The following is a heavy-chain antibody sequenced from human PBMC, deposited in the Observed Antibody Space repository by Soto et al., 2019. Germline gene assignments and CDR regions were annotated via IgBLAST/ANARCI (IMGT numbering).Heavy chain of an antibody. J-gene: IGHJ4*02. V-gene: IGHV3-11*06. D-gene: IGHD2-15*01. CDR2: ISLSRGYT. CDR3: ARSVDLDY. CDR1: GFTFSDFY. Sequence: AGGSLRLSCVASGFTFSDFYMSWIRQAPGKGLERVSYISLSRGYTKYADSVKGRFTISRDNAKNSLYLQMSSLRAEDTAVYYCARSVDLDYWGQGTLVTVSS.